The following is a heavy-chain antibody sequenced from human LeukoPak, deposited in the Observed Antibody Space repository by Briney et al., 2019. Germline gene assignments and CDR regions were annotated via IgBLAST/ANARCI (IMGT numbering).Heavy chain of an antibody. V-gene: IGHV4-34*12. CDR3: ARYVVSGSGKYYFDY. CDR2: IIHGGST. CDR1: GASFSGYD. Sequence: SETLSLTCAVYGASFSGYDWSWIRQPPGKGLERIGEIIHGGSTNYNPSLKSRVTTSVDTSKNQFSLKLSSVTAADTAVYNCARYVVSGSGKYYFDYWGQGTLVTVSS. D-gene: IGHD3-10*01. J-gene: IGHJ4*02.